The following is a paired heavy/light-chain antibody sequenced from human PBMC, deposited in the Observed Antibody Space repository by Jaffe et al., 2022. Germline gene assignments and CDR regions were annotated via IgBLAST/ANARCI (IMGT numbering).Light chain of an antibody. J-gene: IGKJ2*01. Sequence: DIQMTQSPTSLSASVGDRVTITCRASQGVSNYLAWFQQKPGQPPKSLIYAASILHNGVPSRFSGSGSGTDFSLTIRSLQPEDFATYYCLQYNNYPPTFGQGTKLENK. CDR1: QGVSNY. V-gene: IGKV1-16*01. CDR3: LQYNNYPPT. CDR2: AAS.
Heavy chain of an antibody. Sequence: QVQLMQSGAEVKKPGSSVKVSCKVSGGPFSSYAISWVRQAPGQGLEWMGGIMPMLGTGNYAQTFQDRVTITADESKTTVYMELSSLRYDDTAVYYCAGDKGWENGFYEIDYWGQGTLVTVSS. CDR1: GGPFSSYA. CDR3: AGDKGWENGFYEIDY. D-gene: IGHD1-26*01. J-gene: IGHJ4*02. V-gene: IGHV1-69*01. CDR2: IMPMLGTG.